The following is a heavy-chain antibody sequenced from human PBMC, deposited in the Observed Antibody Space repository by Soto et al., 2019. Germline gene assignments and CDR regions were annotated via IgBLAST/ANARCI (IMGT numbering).Heavy chain of an antibody. CDR3: AKGGREWLVTSDFNY. Sequence: VQLVESGGGVVQPGRSLRLSCAASGFTFSDYAMHWVRQAPGKGLEWVAVVSHDGRNTHYADSVKGRFTISRDSSKNTVSLEMTSLRAEDRAVYYSAKGGREWLVTSDFNYWGQGARVTVSS. V-gene: IGHV3-30*18. D-gene: IGHD6-19*01. J-gene: IGHJ4*02. CDR2: VSHDGRNT. CDR1: GFTFSDYA.